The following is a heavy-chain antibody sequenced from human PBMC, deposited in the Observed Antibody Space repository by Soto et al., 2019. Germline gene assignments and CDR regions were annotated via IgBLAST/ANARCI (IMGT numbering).Heavy chain of an antibody. CDR3: AGGAAERYYHYYYGMDV. Sequence: GGSLRLSCAASGFTFSSYAMSRVRQAPGKGLEWVSAISGSGGSTYYADSVKGRFTISRDNSKNTLYLQMNSLRAEDTAVYYCAGGAAERYYHYYYGMDVWGQGTTVTVSS. J-gene: IGHJ6*02. V-gene: IGHV3-23*01. CDR1: GFTFSSYA. D-gene: IGHD1-26*01. CDR2: ISGSGGST.